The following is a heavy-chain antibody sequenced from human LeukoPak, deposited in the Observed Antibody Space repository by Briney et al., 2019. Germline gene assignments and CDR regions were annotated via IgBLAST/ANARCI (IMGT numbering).Heavy chain of an antibody. CDR3: ARDVY. V-gene: IGHV3-7*04. J-gene: IGHJ4*02. Sequence: GGSLRLSCAASGFASSSYWMSWVRQAPGKGLEWVAAIKGDESEIYYVDSVKGRFTISRDNTKNSLYLQMNNLRAEDTAVFYCARDVYWGQGTLVTVSS. CDR2: IKGDESEI. CDR1: GFASSSYW.